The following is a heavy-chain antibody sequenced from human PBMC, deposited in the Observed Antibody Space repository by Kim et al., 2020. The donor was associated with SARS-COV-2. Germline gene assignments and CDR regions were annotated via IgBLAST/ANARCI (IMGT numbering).Heavy chain of an antibody. CDR2: INHSGST. D-gene: IGHD3-3*01. CDR3: ARGWRYYDFWAGPPTGDAFDI. J-gene: IGHJ3*02. Sequence: SETLSLTCAVYGGSFSGYYWSWIRQPPGKGLEWIGEINHSGSTNYNPSLKSRVTISVDTSKNQFSLKLSSVTAADTAVYYCARGWRYYDFWAGPPTGDAFDIWGQGTMVTVSS. V-gene: IGHV4-34*01. CDR1: GGSFSGYY.